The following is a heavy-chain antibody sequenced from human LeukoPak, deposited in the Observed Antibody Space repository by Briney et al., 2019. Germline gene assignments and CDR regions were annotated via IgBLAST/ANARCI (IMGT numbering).Heavy chain of an antibody. Sequence: GGSLRLSCAASGFTFSTYGMQWVRQAPGKGLEWLAVVSYDGSNKFYGDSVRGRFTNSRDNSKNTLYLQMNSLRAEDTAVYYCAKDLRQFYGGYYYAMDVWGLGTTVTVSS. CDR1: GFTFSTYG. CDR2: VSYDGSNK. D-gene: IGHD4-23*01. V-gene: IGHV3-30*18. CDR3: AKDLRQFYGGYYYAMDV. J-gene: IGHJ6*02.